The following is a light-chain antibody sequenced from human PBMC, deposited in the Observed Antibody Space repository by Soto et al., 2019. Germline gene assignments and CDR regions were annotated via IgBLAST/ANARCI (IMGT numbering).Light chain of an antibody. J-gene: IGLJ1*01. CDR2: DVS. CDR1: SSDVGTYNF. CDR3: SSYTGSSTHV. V-gene: IGLV2-14*01. Sequence: QSVLTQPASVSGSPGQSITISCTGTSSDVGTYNFVSWYQQRPGKAPKLMIYDVSTRPTGVSNRFSGSKSGNTASLTISGLQAEDESDYYCSSYTGSSTHVFGTGTKLTVL.